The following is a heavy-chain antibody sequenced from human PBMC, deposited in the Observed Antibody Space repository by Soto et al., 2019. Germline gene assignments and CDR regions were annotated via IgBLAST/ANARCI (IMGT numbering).Heavy chain of an antibody. J-gene: IGHJ4*02. CDR1: GGGNLRDYR. Sequence: QVQLVQSGAEVKEPGSSVKVSCKASGGGNLRDYRTTWVRRAPGQGLEWMGGIIPKLGSANYAQNFKGRVPVTADEPTTTVYSERRSLRSDETADYYLAREVDGYNSGAVYWGQGTPV. CDR3: AREVDGYNSGAVY. V-gene: IGHV1-69*01. D-gene: IGHD5-12*01. CDR2: IIPKLGSA.